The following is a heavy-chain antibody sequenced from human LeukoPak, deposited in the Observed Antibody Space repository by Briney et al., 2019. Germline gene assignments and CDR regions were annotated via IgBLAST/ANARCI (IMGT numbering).Heavy chain of an antibody. CDR2: IYTSGNT. CDR3: ARDSRGYSYVYYYYMDV. V-gene: IGHV4-61*02. D-gene: IGHD5-18*01. Sequence: PSQTLSLTCTVSSGSISSGSYYWSWIRQPAGKGLEWIGRIYTSGNTNYNPSLESRVTISVDTSKNQFSLKLSSVTAADTAVYYCARDSRGYSYVYYYYMDVWGKGTTVTVSS. CDR1: SGSISSGSYY. J-gene: IGHJ6*03.